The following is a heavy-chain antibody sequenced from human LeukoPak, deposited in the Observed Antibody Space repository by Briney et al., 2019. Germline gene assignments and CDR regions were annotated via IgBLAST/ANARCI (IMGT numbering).Heavy chain of an antibody. D-gene: IGHD1-26*01. V-gene: IGHV3-53*01. J-gene: IGHJ4*02. CDR2: IYSGGST. Sequence: GGSLRLSCAASGFTVSSKYMSRVRQAPGKGLEWVSVIYSGGSTYYADSAKGRFTISRDNSKNTLYLQMNSLRAEDTAVYYCARSIVGATGYGIFDYWGQGTLVTVSS. CDR3: ARSIVGATGYGIFDY. CDR1: GFTVSSKY.